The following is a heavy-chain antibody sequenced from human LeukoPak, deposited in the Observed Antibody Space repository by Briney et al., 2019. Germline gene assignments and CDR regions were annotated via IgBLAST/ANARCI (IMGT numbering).Heavy chain of an antibody. D-gene: IGHD3-22*01. J-gene: IGHJ4*02. V-gene: IGHV1-2*02. CDR1: GYTFTGYY. CDR3: ARTYYYDSSGPVTDY. Sequence: ASVKVSCKASGYTFTGYYMHWVRQAPGQALEWMGWINPNSGGTNYAQKFQGRVTMTRDTSISTAYMELSRLRSDDTAVYYCARTYYYDSSGPVTDYWGQGTLVTVSS. CDR2: INPNSGGT.